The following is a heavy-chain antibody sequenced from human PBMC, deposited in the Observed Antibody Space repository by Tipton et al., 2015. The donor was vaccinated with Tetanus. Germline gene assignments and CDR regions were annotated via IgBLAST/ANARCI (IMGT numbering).Heavy chain of an antibody. V-gene: IGHV3-33*01. D-gene: IGHD2-15*01. CDR2: SWYDGTDQ. J-gene: IGHJ4*02. CDR3: AREADCSGGSCFSGDFDN. CDR1: GFIFSSYG. Sequence: SLRLSCAAFGFIFSSYGIHWVRQAPGKGLEWVAVSWYDGTDQYYADSVKGRFTLSRDNSKNTLYLEMNSLRAEDTALYYCAREADCSGGSCFSGDFDNWGQGTQVTVSS.